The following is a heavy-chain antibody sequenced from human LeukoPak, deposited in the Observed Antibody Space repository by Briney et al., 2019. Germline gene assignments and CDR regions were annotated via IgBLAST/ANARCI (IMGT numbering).Heavy chain of an antibody. Sequence: SETLSLTCTVSGVSISSSSYYWGWIRQPPGKGLEWLGSIYYSGSTYYSPSLKSRVTISVDTSKNQFSLKLSSVTAADTAVYYCARGDVDTLTTGAFDIWGQGTMVTVSS. CDR1: GVSISSSSYY. J-gene: IGHJ3*02. CDR3: ARGDVDTLTTGAFDI. CDR2: IYYSGST. D-gene: IGHD5-18*01. V-gene: IGHV4-39*01.